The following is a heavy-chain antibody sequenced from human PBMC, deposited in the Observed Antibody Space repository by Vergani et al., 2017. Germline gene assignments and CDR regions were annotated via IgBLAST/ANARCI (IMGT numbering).Heavy chain of an antibody. J-gene: IGHJ4*02. D-gene: IGHD6-13*01. CDR3: AKDERREQQPAL. V-gene: IGHV3-33*06. Sequence: QVQLVESGGGVVQPGRSLRLSCAASGFTFSSYGMHWVRQAPGKGLEWVAVIWYDGSNKYYADSVKGRFTISRDNSKNTLYLQMNSLRAEDTAVYYCAKDERREQQPALWGQGTLVTVSS. CDR1: GFTFSSYG. CDR2: IWYDGSNK.